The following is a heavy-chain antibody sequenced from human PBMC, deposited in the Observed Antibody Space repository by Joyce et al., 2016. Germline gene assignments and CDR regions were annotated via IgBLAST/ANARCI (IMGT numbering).Heavy chain of an antibody. Sequence: SGPGLVKPSQTLSLTCAISGDSVSSNSAAWSWIRQSPARGLEWLGRTFYRSKWYNDYAVAVKSRITINPHTSKNQFSLQLNSVTPEDTAVYYCARDRGTYGDSYTFDCWGQGTLFTVSS. J-gene: IGHJ4*02. V-gene: IGHV6-1*01. CDR2: TFYRSKWYN. CDR3: ARDRGTYGDSYTFDC. D-gene: IGHD4-17*01. CDR1: GDSVSSNSAA.